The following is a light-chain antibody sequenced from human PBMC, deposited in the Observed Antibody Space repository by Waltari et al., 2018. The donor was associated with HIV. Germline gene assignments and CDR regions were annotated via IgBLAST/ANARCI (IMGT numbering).Light chain of an antibody. CDR2: SNN. J-gene: IGLJ3*02. CDR1: SSNIGSNT. V-gene: IGLV1-44*01. CDR3: TAWDDGLSDPV. Sequence: QSVLTQPPSASGTPGQRVTISCSGSSSNIGSNTVNWYQQLPGTAPKLLIYSNNRRPSGVPARFSGSKSGTSASLAISGLQSEDEADYYCTAWDDGLSDPVFGGGTKLTVL.